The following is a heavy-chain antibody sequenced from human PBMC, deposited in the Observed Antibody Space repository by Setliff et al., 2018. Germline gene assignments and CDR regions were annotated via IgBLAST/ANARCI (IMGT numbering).Heavy chain of an antibody. J-gene: IGHJ4*02. Sequence: PGGSLRLSCTASGFSCSNCWVSWVRQAPGKGLEWLASINPHASEKYYVDSVKGRFTISRDNAKNSLSLQMNNLRTEDTAVYYCFGAGTCSYWGQGTLVTVSS. CDR2: INPHASEK. CDR1: GFSCSNCW. D-gene: IGHD3-10*01. V-gene: IGHV3-7*01. CDR3: FGAGTCSY.